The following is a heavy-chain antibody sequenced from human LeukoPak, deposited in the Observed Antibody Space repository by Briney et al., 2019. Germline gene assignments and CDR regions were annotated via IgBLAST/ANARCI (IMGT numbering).Heavy chain of an antibody. J-gene: IGHJ4*02. Sequence: SGTLSLTCGVSGGSITNTNYWTWVRQPPGKGLEWIGEVNLQGSTNYNPSLMGRVAIAVDTSENHISLQLTSVTASDTAVYYCAREGGPYRPLDYSGQGTLVTVSS. CDR3: AREGGPYRPLDY. CDR2: VNLQGST. CDR1: GGSITNTNY. V-gene: IGHV4-4*02.